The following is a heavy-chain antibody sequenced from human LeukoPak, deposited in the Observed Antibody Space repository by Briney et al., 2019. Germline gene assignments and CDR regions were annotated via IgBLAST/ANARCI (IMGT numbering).Heavy chain of an antibody. CDR2: INRDGGLT. Sequence: GGSLRLSCAASGFTFSSYSMNWVRQAPGKGLAWVSHINRDGGLTNYADSVKGRFTISRDNARNTVYLQMSSLRVEDTAIYFCAREEHRLAEAGTSAFDLGGQGTLVTVSP. D-gene: IGHD6-13*01. CDR3: AREEHRLAEAGTSAFDL. V-gene: IGHV3-74*01. J-gene: IGHJ3*01. CDR1: GFTFSSYS.